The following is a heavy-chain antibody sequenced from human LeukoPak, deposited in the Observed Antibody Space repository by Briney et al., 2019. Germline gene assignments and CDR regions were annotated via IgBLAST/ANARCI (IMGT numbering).Heavy chain of an antibody. CDR3: AETNTQDWFDP. J-gene: IGHJ5*02. CDR1: GGSISSSSYY. V-gene: IGHV4-39*07. D-gene: IGHD1/OR15-1a*01. CDR2: IYYSGET. Sequence: SETPSLTCRVSGGSISSSSYYWGWIRQPPGKGLEWIASIYYSGETFCNPSLKSRVAISVDTSNNEVFLDLYSVTAADTAVYYCAETNTQDWFDPWGQGTLVTVSS.